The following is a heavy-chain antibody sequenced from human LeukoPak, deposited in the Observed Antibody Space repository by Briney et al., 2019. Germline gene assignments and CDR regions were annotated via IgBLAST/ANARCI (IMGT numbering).Heavy chain of an antibody. J-gene: IGHJ4*02. D-gene: IGHD3-22*01. CDR1: GGSISSYY. CDR2: MYYSGTT. Sequence: NSSETLSLTCTVSGGSISSYYWSWIRQPPGKGLEWIGYMYYSGTTNYNPSLKSRVTISVDTSKNQFSLKLSSVTAADTAVYYCARDLYYYDSSGYWSGFDYWGQGTLVTVSS. CDR3: ARDLYYYDSSGYWSGFDY. V-gene: IGHV4-59*01.